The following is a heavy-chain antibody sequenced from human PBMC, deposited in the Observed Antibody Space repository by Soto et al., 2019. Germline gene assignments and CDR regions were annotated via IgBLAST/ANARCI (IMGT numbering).Heavy chain of an antibody. D-gene: IGHD2-15*01. V-gene: IGHV1-69*06. J-gene: IGHJ4*02. CDR2: TGSGTGPG. Sequence: TVKVSCKASGGSLSTNPISWVRQAPGQGLEWMGGTGSGTGPGNHAQKFQGRLTVTADKSTSTVYMELTNLSSEDTAVYYCARRDSGGFYRFFDSWGQGTLVTVSS. CDR1: GGSLSTNP. CDR3: ARRDSGGFYRFFDS.